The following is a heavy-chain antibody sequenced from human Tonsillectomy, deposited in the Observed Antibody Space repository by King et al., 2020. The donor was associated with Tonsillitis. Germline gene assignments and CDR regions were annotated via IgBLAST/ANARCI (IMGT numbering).Heavy chain of an antibody. CDR3: ARISTVTAQEGLYFDY. V-gene: IGHV3-48*03. J-gene: IGHJ4*02. Sequence: VQLVESGGGLVQPGGSLRLSCAASGFTFSSYEMNWVRQAPGKGLEWVSYISSSGSTIYYADSVKGRFTISRDNAKNSLYLQMYSLRAEDTAVYYCARISTVTAQEGLYFDYWGQGTLVTVSS. CDR2: ISSSGSTI. CDR1: GFTFSSYE. D-gene: IGHD4-17*01.